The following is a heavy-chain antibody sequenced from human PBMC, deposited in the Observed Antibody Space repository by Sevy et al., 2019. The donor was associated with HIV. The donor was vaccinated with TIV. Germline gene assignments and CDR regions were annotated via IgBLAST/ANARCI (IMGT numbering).Heavy chain of an antibody. Sequence: GGSLRLSCAASGFTSSSYAMSWVRQPPGRGLEWVSTLSDSGVSTYYADSVKGRFTISRDNSKNTLYLQMNSLRAEDTAVYYCAKDRYCSSTSCYTGNWFDPWGQGTLVTVSS. CDR2: LSDSGVST. CDR1: GFTSSSYA. CDR3: AKDRYCSSTSCYTGNWFDP. D-gene: IGHD2-2*02. J-gene: IGHJ5*02. V-gene: IGHV3-23*01.